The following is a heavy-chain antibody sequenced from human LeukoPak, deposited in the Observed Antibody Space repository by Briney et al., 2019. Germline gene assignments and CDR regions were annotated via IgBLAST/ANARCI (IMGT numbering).Heavy chain of an antibody. CDR3: AKDACSGTSCSFDY. V-gene: IGHV3-9*01. D-gene: IGHD2-2*01. Sequence: GRSLRLSCAASGFSFDDYTMHWVRQAPGKGLEWVSGITWNSGSTGYADSVKGRFTISRDNAKNSLFVQMNSLRAEDTALYYCAKDACSGTSCSFDYWGQGTLVTVSS. CDR2: ITWNSGST. CDR1: GFSFDDYT. J-gene: IGHJ4*02.